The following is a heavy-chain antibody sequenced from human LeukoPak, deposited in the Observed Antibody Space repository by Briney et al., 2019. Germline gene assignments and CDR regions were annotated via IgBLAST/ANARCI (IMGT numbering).Heavy chain of an antibody. CDR2: IWYDGSKK. Sequence: GRSLRLSCAASGFTFSNYGMHWVRQAPGKGLEWVAVIWYDGSKKYYADSVKGRLTISRDNSKNTLYLQMNSLSAEDTAVYYCARDSRGATGLDYWGQGTLVTVSS. D-gene: IGHD5-12*01. CDR1: GFTFSNYG. J-gene: IGHJ4*02. V-gene: IGHV3-33*01. CDR3: ARDSRGATGLDY.